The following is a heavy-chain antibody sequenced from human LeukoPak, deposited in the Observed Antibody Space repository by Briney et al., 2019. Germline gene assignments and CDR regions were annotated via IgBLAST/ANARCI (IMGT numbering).Heavy chain of an antibody. V-gene: IGHV5-51*01. CDR1: GYSFTSYW. D-gene: IGHD6-19*01. J-gene: IGHJ4*02. Sequence: GESLKISCKGSGYSFTSYWIAWVRQMPGQGLEWMGTIYPYDSDTRYSPSFQGQVTISADKSINTAYLQWSSLKASDTAKYYCVRKFSSGWEIDYWGQGTLVTVSS. CDR2: IYPYDSDT. CDR3: VRKFSSGWEIDY.